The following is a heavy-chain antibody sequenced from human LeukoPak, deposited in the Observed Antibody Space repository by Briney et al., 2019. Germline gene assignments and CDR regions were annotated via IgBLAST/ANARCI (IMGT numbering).Heavy chain of an antibody. J-gene: IGHJ6*02. CDR3: ARVASKGGMDV. CDR1: GGSIGSYH. V-gene: IGHV4-59*01. D-gene: IGHD5/OR15-5a*01. CDR2: VHYTWNA. Sequence: SETLSLTCSVSGGSIGSYHWSWISQPPGKGLEWIGHVHYTWNAKYNPSLKSRVTISLDRSSNQFSLRLSSVSAADTAVYYCARVASKGGMDVWGQGTTVTVSS.